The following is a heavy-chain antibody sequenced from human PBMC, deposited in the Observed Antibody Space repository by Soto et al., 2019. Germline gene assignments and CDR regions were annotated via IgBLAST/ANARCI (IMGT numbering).Heavy chain of an antibody. CDR2: ISYDGSNK. V-gene: IGHV3-30*03. D-gene: IGHD6-19*01. CDR3: ARVAVAGSYGMDV. CDR1: GFTFSSYG. J-gene: IGHJ6*02. Sequence: GGSLRLSCAASGFTFSSYGMHWVRQAPGKGLEWVAVISYDGSNKYYADSVKGRFTISRDNSKNTLYLQMNSLRAEDTAVYYCARVAVAGSYGMDVWGQGTTVTVSS.